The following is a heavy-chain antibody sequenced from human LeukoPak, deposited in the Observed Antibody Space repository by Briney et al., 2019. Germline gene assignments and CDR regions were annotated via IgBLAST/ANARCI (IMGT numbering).Heavy chain of an antibody. J-gene: IGHJ4*02. CDR1: GFTFSNAW. V-gene: IGHV3-15*01. CDR2: IKSKTDGGTT. D-gene: IGHD3-10*01. Sequence: GGSLRLSCAASGFTFSNAWMSWVRQAPGKGLEWVGRIKSKTDGGTTDYAAPVKGRFAISRDDSKNTLYLQMNSLKTEDTAVYYCTTGPDYYGSGSYPCWGQGTLVTVSS. CDR3: TTGPDYYGSGSYPC.